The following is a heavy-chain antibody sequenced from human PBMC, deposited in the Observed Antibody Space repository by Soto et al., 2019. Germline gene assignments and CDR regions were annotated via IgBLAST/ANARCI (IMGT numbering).Heavy chain of an antibody. Sequence: QLQLQESGPGLVKPSETLSLTCSVSGGSISSSSYYCGWIRQPPGKGLEWIGSIFYSGSTYYNPSLKSRVTMSVDTSKNQFSLKLSSVTAADTAVYYCARLLRQLVRVDYWGQGTLVTVSS. CDR3: ARLLRQLVRVDY. V-gene: IGHV4-39*01. CDR1: GGSISSSSYY. J-gene: IGHJ4*02. D-gene: IGHD6-6*01. CDR2: IFYSGST.